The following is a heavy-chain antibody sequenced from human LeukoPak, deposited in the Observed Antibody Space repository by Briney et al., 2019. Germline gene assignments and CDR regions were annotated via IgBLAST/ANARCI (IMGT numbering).Heavy chain of an antibody. CDR2: IIPFLGTT. D-gene: IGHD6-19*01. CDR1: GGVFTTYT. CDR3: ATLWVVMGAVAPKGNSFDY. Sequence: ASVKVSCKASGGVFTTYTMSWVRQAPGQGLEWMGSIIPFLGTTNYAQKFQGRVTMTEDTSTDTAYMELSSLRSEDTAVYYCATLWVVMGAVAPKGNSFDYWGQGTLVTVSS. J-gene: IGHJ4*01. V-gene: IGHV1-69*08.